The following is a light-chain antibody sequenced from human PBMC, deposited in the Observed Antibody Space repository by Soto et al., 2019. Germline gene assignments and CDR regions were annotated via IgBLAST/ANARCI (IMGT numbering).Light chain of an antibody. V-gene: IGKV3-20*01. CDR1: QTVSSNY. CDR3: QQYDRSPFT. Sequence: ESVLTQSPGTLSLSPGERASLSCRASQTVSSNYLAWYQQKPGQAPRLLIYGASSRATGIPDRFSGSGSGTDFTLTISRLEPDDSAVYYCQQYDRSPFTFGPGIKVEIK. J-gene: IGKJ3*01. CDR2: GAS.